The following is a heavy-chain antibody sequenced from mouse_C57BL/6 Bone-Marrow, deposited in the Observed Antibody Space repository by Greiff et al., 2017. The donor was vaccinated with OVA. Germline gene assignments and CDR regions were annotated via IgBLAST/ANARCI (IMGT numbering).Heavy chain of an antibody. CDR2: INPSSGYT. CDR1: GYTFTSYT. J-gene: IGHJ2*01. D-gene: IGHD1-1*01. Sequence: QVQLQQSGAELARPGASVKMSCKASGYTFTSYTMHWVKQRPGQGLEWIGYINPSSGYTKYNQKFKDKATLTADKSSSTAYMQLSSLTSEDSAVYYCARRRSSPYYFDYWGQGTTLTVSS. CDR3: ARRRSSPYYFDY. V-gene: IGHV1-4*01.